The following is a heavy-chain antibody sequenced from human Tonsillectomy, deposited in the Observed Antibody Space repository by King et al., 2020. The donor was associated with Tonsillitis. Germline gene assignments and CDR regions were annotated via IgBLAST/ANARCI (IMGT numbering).Heavy chain of an antibody. CDR3: AKANDYGDFVWVYFDY. Sequence: VQLVESGGGLVQPGGSLRLSCAASGFTFSSYAMSWVRQAPGKGLEWVSPIIGSGSSTYYADTVKGRFTPSRNKSNNTSDLQMNSLRAEDTAVYYCAKANDYGDFVWVYFDYWGQGTLVTVSS. CDR1: GFTFSSYA. J-gene: IGHJ4*02. CDR2: IIGSGSST. D-gene: IGHD4-17*01. V-gene: IGHV3-23*04.